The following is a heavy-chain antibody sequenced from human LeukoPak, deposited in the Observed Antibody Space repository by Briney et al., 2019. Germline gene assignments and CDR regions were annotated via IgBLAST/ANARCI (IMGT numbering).Heavy chain of an antibody. CDR1: GGSISSYY. CDR2: IYTSGST. V-gene: IGHV4-4*07. CDR3: ARSPVAATPTPFDY. Sequence: PSETLSLTCTVSGGSISSYYWSWIRQPAGKGLEWIGRIYTSGSTNYNPSVKSRVTISVDKSKNQFSLKLSSVTAADTAVYYCARSPVAATPTPFDYWGQGTLVTVSS. J-gene: IGHJ4*02. D-gene: IGHD2-15*01.